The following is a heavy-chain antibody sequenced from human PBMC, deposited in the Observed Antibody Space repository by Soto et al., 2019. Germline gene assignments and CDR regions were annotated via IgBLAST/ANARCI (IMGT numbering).Heavy chain of an antibody. J-gene: IGHJ6*02. D-gene: IGHD3-16*01. Sequence: GGSLRLSCAASGFTFSSYAMSWVRQAPGKGLEWVSAISGSGGSTYYADSVKGRFTISRDNSKNTLYLQMNSLRAEDTAVYYCAKVPRFLRGASGMDVWGQGTTVTVPS. CDR2: ISGSGGST. CDR1: GFTFSSYA. V-gene: IGHV3-23*01. CDR3: AKVPRFLRGASGMDV.